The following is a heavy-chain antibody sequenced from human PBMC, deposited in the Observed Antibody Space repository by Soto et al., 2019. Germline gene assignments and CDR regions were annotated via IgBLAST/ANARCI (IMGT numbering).Heavy chain of an antibody. D-gene: IGHD2-2*01. CDR3: ARGQYCSSTSCYVLVDY. CDR1: GYTFTTYD. J-gene: IGHJ4*02. V-gene: IGHV1-8*01. Sequence: ASVKGSCKASGYTFTTYDINWVRQATGQGLEWMGWMNPNSGNTGYAQKFQGRVTMTRNTSISTAYMELSSLRSEDTAVYYCARGQYCSSTSCYVLVDYWGQGTLVTVSS. CDR2: MNPNSGNT.